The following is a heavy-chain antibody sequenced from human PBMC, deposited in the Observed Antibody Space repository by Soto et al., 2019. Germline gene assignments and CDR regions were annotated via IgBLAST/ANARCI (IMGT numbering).Heavy chain of an antibody. J-gene: IGHJ4*02. Sequence: QVLLQESGPGLVQPSGTLSLSCAVSGGSVSSSFFWGWVRQPPGKGLEWIGDIFHSGSVNYHPSLMSRVTISIEKSKNQFSLELNSVTTADTAVYYCARSFGWYAIDYWGQGTLVIVSS. CDR1: GGSVSSSFF. CDR3: ARSFGWYAIDY. CDR2: IFHSGSV. V-gene: IGHV4-4*02. D-gene: IGHD6-19*01.